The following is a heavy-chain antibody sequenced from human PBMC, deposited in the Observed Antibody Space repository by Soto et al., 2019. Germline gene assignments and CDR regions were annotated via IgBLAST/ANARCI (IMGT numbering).Heavy chain of an antibody. CDR1: GFTFSNAW. V-gene: IGHV3-15*07. J-gene: IGHJ4*02. CDR2: IKSKTDGGTT. CDR3: TTGPASFITGTPY. D-gene: IGHD1-20*01. Sequence: TGGSLRLSCAASGFTFSNAWMNWVRQAPGKGLEWVGRIKSKTDGGTTDYAAPVKGRFTISRDDSKNTLYLQMNSLKTEDTAVYYCTTGPASFITGTPYWGQGTLVTVSS.